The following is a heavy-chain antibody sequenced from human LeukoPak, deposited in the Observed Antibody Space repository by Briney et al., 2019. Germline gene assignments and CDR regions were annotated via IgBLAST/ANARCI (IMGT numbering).Heavy chain of an antibody. V-gene: IGHV4-34*01. CDR1: GGSFSGYY. CDR3: ARLTLTGSLN. Sequence: PSETLSLTCAVYGGSFSGYYWSWIRQPPGKGLEWIGEINHSGSTNYNPSLKSRVTISVDTSKNQFSLKLSSVTAADTAVYYCARLTLTGSLNWGQGTLVTVSS. J-gene: IGHJ4*02. D-gene: IGHD7-27*01. CDR2: INHSGST.